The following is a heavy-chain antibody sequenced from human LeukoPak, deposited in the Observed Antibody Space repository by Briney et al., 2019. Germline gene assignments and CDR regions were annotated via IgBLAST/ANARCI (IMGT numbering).Heavy chain of an antibody. CDR3: ARGTTVVNYYFDY. CDR1: GYTFTSYD. V-gene: IGHV1-8*01. D-gene: IGHD4-23*01. J-gene: IGHJ4*02. CDR2: MNPNSGNT. Sequence: ASVTVSCKASGYTFTSYDINWVRQAAGQGLEWMGWMNPNSGNTGYAQKFQGRVTMTRNTSISTAYMELSSLRSEDTAVYYCARGTTVVNYYFDYWGQGTLVTVSS.